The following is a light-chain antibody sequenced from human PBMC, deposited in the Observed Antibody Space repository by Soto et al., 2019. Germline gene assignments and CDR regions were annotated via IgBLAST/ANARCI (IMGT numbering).Light chain of an antibody. Sequence: QSVLTQPRSVSGSPGQSVTISCTGTSSDVGSNNHVSWYQQHPGKAPKLMIYDVSKRPSGVPDRFSGSKSGNTASLTVSGLQTEDEADYYCCSFAGRDRVFGGGTKLTVL. CDR3: CSFAGRDRV. CDR1: SSDVGSNNH. J-gene: IGLJ2*01. V-gene: IGLV2-11*01. CDR2: DVS.